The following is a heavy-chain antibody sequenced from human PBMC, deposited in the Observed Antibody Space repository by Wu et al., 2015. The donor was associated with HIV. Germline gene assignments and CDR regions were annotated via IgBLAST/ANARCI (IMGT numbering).Heavy chain of an antibody. CDR1: GYTFTSYD. CDR2: MNPDSANT. V-gene: IGHV1-8*01. J-gene: IGHJ4*02. D-gene: IGHD3-10*01. CDR3: ARDSGNHLYYFDY. Sequence: QVQLVQSGAEVKKPGSSVKVSCKASGYTFTSYDINWVRQATGQGLEWMGWMNPDSANTGYAQKFQGRVTMTRNTSISTAYMELSSLRSEDTAVYYCARDSGNHLYYFDYVGPGNPGHRLL.